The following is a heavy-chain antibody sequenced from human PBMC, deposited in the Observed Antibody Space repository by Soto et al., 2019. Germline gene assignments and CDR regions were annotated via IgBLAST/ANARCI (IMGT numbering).Heavy chain of an antibody. D-gene: IGHD3-22*01. CDR1: GYSFTSYW. V-gene: IGHV5-10-1*01. J-gene: IGHJ4*02. Sequence: GESLKISCKGSGYSFTSYWISWVRQMPVKGLEWMGRIDPSDSYTNYRPSFQGHVTISADKSISTAYLQWSSLKASDTAMYYCARNTLYDSRGGDYWGQGNLVTVSS. CDR2: IDPSDSYT. CDR3: ARNTLYDSRGGDY.